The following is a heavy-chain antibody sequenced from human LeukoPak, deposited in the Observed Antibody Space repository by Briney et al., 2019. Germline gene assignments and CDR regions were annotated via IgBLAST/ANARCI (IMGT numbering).Heavy chain of an antibody. CDR2: ISSNGGST. D-gene: IGHD2-15*01. CDR1: GFTFSSYA. V-gene: IGHV3-64*01. J-gene: IGHJ4*02. Sequence: GGSLRLSCAASGFTFSSYAMHWVRQAPGKGLGYVSAISSNGGSTYYANSVKGRFTISRDNSKNTLYLQMGSLRAEDMAVYYCARVDMAVVVAATLYFDYWGQGTLVTVSS. CDR3: ARVDMAVVVAATLYFDY.